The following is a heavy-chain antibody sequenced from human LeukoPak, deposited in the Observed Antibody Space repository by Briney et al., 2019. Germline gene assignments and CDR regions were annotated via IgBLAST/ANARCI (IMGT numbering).Heavy chain of an antibody. D-gene: IGHD1-7*01. CDR2: ISGSGGST. V-gene: IGHV3-23*01. Sequence: GGSLRLSCAASGFTVSGDYMSWVRQAPGKGLEWVSAISGSGGSTYYADSVKGRFTISRDNSKNTLYLQMNSLRAEDTAVYYCAKRRGLELLYYYYMDVWGKGTTVTVSS. CDR1: GFTVSGDY. CDR3: AKRRGLELLYYYYMDV. J-gene: IGHJ6*03.